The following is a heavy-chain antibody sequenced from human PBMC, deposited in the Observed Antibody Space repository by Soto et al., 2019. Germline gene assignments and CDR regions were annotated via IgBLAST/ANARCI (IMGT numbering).Heavy chain of an antibody. CDR1: RFTLSHYW. Sequence: GGSLRLSCAASRFTLSHYWMSWVRQAPGKGLEWVANIKKDGSDKNYVDSVEGRFSIFRDNAKNSLYLQMYGLRAEDTAVYYCARDFVTAIVCFDNCMDVWGQGTLLTVSS. CDR2: IKKDGSDK. V-gene: IGHV3-7*01. D-gene: IGHD2-21*02. J-gene: IGHJ6*02. CDR3: ARDFVTAIVCFDNCMDV.